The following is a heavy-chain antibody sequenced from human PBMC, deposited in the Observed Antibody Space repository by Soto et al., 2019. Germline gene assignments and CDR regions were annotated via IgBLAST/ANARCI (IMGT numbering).Heavy chain of an antibody. J-gene: IGHJ3*02. CDR1: GGSISSGGYY. CDR2: IYYSGST. D-gene: IGHD3-3*01. Sequence: ASETLSLTGTVSGGSISSGGYYWSWIRQHPGKGLEWIGYIYYSGSTYYNPSLKSRVTISVDTSKNQFSLKLSSVTAADTAVYYCARARTIFGVVTFAFDIWGQGTMVTVSS. CDR3: ARARTIFGVVTFAFDI. V-gene: IGHV4-31*03.